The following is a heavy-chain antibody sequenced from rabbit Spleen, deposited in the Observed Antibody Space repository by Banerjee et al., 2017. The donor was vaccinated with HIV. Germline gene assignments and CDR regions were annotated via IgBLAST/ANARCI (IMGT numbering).Heavy chain of an antibody. Sequence: QSLEESGGDLVKPGASLTLTCTASGFSFSSGYYMCWVRQAPEKGLEWIACIGVSSGSTYYASWAKGRFTISKTSSTTVTLQMTSLTAADTATYFCARDTGSSFSSYGMDLWGQGTLVTVS. CDR2: IGVSSGST. J-gene: IGHJ6*01. CDR1: GFSFSSGYY. V-gene: IGHV1S40*01. D-gene: IGHD8-1*01. CDR3: ARDTGSSFSSYGMDL.